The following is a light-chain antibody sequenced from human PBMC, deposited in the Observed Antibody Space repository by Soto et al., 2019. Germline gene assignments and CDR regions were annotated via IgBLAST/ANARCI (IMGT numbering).Light chain of an antibody. CDR1: SSDVGGYNY. CDR3: CSHTRSSTRV. J-gene: IGLJ2*01. Sequence: QSALTQPASVSGSPGQSITISCTGTSSDVGGYNYVSWYQQHPGKAPKLMIYDVSNRPSGVSNRFSGSKSGNTASLTISGLQAEDEADYYCCSHTRSSTRVCGGGTTLTVL. CDR2: DVS. V-gene: IGLV2-14*01.